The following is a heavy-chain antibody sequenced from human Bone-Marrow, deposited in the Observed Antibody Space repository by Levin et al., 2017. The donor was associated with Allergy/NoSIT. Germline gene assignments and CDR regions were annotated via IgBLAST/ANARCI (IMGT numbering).Heavy chain of an antibody. CDR3: AREPRGFSYGH. V-gene: IGHV3-7*01. CDR2: IKDDGSDK. Sequence: GGSLRLSCAASGFTFSSYWMSWVRQAPGKGLEWVANIKDDGSDKYYVDSVKGRFTISRDNAKNSLHLQMNSLRAEDTAVYYCAREPRGFSYGHWGQGTLVTVSS. CDR1: GFTFSSYW. J-gene: IGHJ4*02. D-gene: IGHD5-18*01.